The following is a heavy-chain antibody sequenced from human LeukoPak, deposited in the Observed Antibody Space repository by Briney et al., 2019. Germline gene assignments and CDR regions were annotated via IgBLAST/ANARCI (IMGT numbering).Heavy chain of an antibody. J-gene: IGHJ4*02. Sequence: GGSLRLYCAASGFTFSSYAMSWVRQAPGKGLEWVSAISGSGGSTYYADSVKGRFTISRDNSKNTLYLQMNSLRAEDTAVYYCAKLQSPYYGSGRDDFDYWGQGTLVTVSS. CDR3: AKLQSPYYGSGRDDFDY. V-gene: IGHV3-23*01. D-gene: IGHD3-10*01. CDR2: ISGSGGST. CDR1: GFTFSSYA.